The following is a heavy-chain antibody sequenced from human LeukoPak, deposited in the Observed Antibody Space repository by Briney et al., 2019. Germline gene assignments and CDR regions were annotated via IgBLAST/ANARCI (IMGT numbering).Heavy chain of an antibody. Sequence: PGGSLRLSCAASGFTVSSNYMSWVRQAPGKGLEWVSVIYSGGSTYYADSVKGRFTISRDNSKNTLYLQMNSLRAEDTAVYYCARSRYYDFWSATGAFDIWGQGTMVTVSS. V-gene: IGHV3-53*01. CDR3: ARSRYYDFWSATGAFDI. CDR1: GFTVSSNY. J-gene: IGHJ3*02. D-gene: IGHD3-3*01. CDR2: IYSGGST.